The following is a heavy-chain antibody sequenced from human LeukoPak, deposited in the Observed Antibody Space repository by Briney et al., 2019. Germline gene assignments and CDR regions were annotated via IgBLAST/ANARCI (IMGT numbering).Heavy chain of an antibody. CDR1: GGSFSGYY. Sequence: SETLSLTCAVYGGSFSGYYWSWIRQHPGKGLEWIGYIYYSGSTYYNPSLKSRVTISVDTSKNQFSLKLSSVTAADTAVYYCARVLSGHIYFDYWGQGTLVTVSS. CDR2: IYYSGST. CDR3: ARVLSGHIYFDY. D-gene: IGHD6-19*01. J-gene: IGHJ4*02. V-gene: IGHV4-31*11.